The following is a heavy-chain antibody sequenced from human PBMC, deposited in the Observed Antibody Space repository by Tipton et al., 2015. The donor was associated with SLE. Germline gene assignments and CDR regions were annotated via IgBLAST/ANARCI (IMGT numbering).Heavy chain of an antibody. D-gene: IGHD2-21*01. CDR2: IYYSGTT. CDR3: SRRRFQSASDS. Sequence: TLSLTCNVSGGAISSGGYYWSWIRQHPGKGLEWIGYIYYSGTTQYNPSLKSRLAISQDTSKNQFSLRLTSMTAADTAVYYCSRRRFQSASDSWGRGMLVSVSS. J-gene: IGHJ4*02. CDR1: GGAISSGGYY. V-gene: IGHV4-31*03.